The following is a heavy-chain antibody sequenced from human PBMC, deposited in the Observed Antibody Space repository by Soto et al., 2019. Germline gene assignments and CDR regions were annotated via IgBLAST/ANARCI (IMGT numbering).Heavy chain of an antibody. D-gene: IGHD4-4*01. CDR2: IYYSGST. J-gene: IGHJ5*02. Sequence: SETLSLTCTVSGGSISSSSYYWGWIRQPPGKGLEWIGSIYYSGSTYYNPSLKSRVTISVDTSKNQFSLKLSSVTAADTAVYYCARHSKPNYSNRLNNWFDPWGQGTLVTVSS. CDR3: ARHSKPNYSNRLNNWFDP. V-gene: IGHV4-39*01. CDR1: GGSISSSSYY.